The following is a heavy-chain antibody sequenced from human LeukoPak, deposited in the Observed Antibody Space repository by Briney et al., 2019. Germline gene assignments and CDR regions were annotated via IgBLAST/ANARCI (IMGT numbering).Heavy chain of an antibody. J-gene: IGHJ1*01. Sequence: GGSLRLPCAASGFTFSSYAMSWVRQAPGKGLEWVSAISGSGGSTYYADSVKGRFTISRDNSKNTLYLQMNSLRAEDTAVYYCARKGHDYLSAEYFQHWGQGTLVTVSS. CDR3: ARKGHDYLSAEYFQH. V-gene: IGHV3-23*01. CDR2: ISGSGGST. D-gene: IGHD4-11*01. CDR1: GFTFSSYA.